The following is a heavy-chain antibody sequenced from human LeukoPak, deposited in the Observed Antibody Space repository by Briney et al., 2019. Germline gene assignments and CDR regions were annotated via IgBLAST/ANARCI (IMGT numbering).Heavy chain of an antibody. CDR2: INHSGST. CDR3: ARGGRRYFDWLLSAPYNWFDP. J-gene: IGHJ5*02. Sequence: PSETLSLTCTVSGGSISSYYWSWIRQPPGKGLEWIGEINHSGSTNYNPSLKSRVTISVDTSKNQFSLKLSSVTAADTAVYYCARGGRRYFDWLLSAPYNWFDPWGQGTLVTVSS. D-gene: IGHD3-9*01. CDR1: GGSISSYY. V-gene: IGHV4-34*01.